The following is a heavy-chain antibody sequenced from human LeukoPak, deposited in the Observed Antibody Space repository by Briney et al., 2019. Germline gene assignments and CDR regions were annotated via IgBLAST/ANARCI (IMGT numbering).Heavy chain of an antibody. CDR1: GFTVSSNY. J-gene: IGHJ1*01. V-gene: IGHV3-53*05. CDR3: AKDGTYLWLPRGYFQH. Sequence: GGSLRLSCAASGFTVSSNYMSWVRQAPGKGLEWVSVIYSGGSTYYADSVKGRFTISRDNSKNTLYLQMNSLRAEDTAVYYCAKDGTYLWLPRGYFQHWGQGTLVTVSS. D-gene: IGHD3-16*02. CDR2: IYSGGST.